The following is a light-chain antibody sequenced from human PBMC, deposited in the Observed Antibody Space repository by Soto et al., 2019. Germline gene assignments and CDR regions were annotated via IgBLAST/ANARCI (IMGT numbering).Light chain of an antibody. Sequence: EIVLTQSPGTLSLSPGERATLSCRASQSISSNYLAWYQQRPGQAPRLLIFGASYRATGIPDRFSGSGSGTDFTHTISRLEPEDFAVYYCQQYSSSPPEFTFGPGTRVDSK. CDR2: GAS. CDR1: QSISSNY. J-gene: IGKJ3*01. V-gene: IGKV3-20*01. CDR3: QQYSSSPPEFT.